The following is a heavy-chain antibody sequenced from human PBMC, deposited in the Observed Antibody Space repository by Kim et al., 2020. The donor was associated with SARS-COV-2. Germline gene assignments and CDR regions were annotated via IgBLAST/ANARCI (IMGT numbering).Heavy chain of an antibody. CDR1: GFTFSSYS. Sequence: GGSLRLSCAASGFTFSSYSMNWVRQAPGKGLEWVSYISSSSSTIYYADSVKGRFTISRDNAKNSLYLEMNSLRDEDTAVYYCARECGGSGGNRWYYYYGIDVGGQGTTVTVSS. CDR2: ISSSSSTI. CDR3: ARECGGSGGNRWYYYYGIDV. D-gene: IGHD3-16*01. V-gene: IGHV3-48*02. J-gene: IGHJ6*02.